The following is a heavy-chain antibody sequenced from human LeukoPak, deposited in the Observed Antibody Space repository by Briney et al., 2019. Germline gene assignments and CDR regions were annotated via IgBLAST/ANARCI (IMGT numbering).Heavy chain of an antibody. J-gene: IGHJ5*02. CDR2: ISWNSGSI. CDR1: GFTFDDYA. Sequence: GGSLRLSCAASGFTFDDYAMHWVRQAPGKGLEWVSGISWNSGSIGYADSVKGRFTISRDNAKNSLYLQMNSLRTEDTALYYCAKGDWFDPWGQGTLVTVSS. V-gene: IGHV3-9*01. CDR3: AKGDWFDP.